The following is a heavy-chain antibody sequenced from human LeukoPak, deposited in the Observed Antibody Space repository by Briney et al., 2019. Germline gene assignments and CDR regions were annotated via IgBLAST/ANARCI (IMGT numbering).Heavy chain of an antibody. J-gene: IGHJ5*02. D-gene: IGHD3-10*01. CDR1: GASISSTNW. V-gene: IGHV4-4*02. CDR3: ASFSWGSGSYNQEAIWSWFDP. Sequence: SGTLSLTCAVSGASISSTNWWSWARQPPGKGLEWIGEIYHAGTTNYNPSLKRRVTISVDTAKNQFSLKLSSVTAADTAVYYCASFSWGSGSYNQEAIWSWFDPWGQGTLVTVSS. CDR2: IYHAGTT.